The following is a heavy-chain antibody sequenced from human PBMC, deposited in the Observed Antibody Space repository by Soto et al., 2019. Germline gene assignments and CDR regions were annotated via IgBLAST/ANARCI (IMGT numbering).Heavy chain of an antibody. J-gene: IGHJ3*02. D-gene: IGHD2-8*01. V-gene: IGHV1-46*01. CDR1: GYTFTSYY. Sequence: ASVKVSCKASGYTFTSYYMHWVRQAPGQGLEWMGIINPSGGSTSYAQKFQGSVTMTRDTSTSTVYMELSSLRSEDTAVYYCATSSYCTNGVCPEAAFDIWGQGTMVTVSS. CDR3: ATSSYCTNGVCPEAAFDI. CDR2: INPSGGST.